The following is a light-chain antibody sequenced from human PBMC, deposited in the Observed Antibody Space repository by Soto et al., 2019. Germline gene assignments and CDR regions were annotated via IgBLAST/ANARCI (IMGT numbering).Light chain of an antibody. CDR3: QQYDKSLPPVT. Sequence: DIILTQSPAIVSVSPGERATLSCRASRSVSTNLAWYQHKHGQAPRLHIYGASTRVTDIPARFSGSGSGTDFTLTINYLKSEDFGVYYCQQYDKSLPPVTFGGGTKVEI. J-gene: IGKJ4*01. V-gene: IGKV3-15*01. CDR1: RSVSTN. CDR2: GAS.